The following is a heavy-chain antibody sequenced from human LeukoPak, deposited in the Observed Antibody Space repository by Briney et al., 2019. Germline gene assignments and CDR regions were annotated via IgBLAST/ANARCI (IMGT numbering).Heavy chain of an antibody. CDR1: GFTFSIYA. J-gene: IGHJ4*02. Sequence: GGSLGLSCAASGFTFSIYAMSWVRQTPGKGLEWVSSTSGSGDLTYYADSVRGRFTISRDNSQNTLYLQMNSLRAEDTAVYYCAREPLGCGGDCHFDYWGQGTLVTVSS. V-gene: IGHV3-23*01. D-gene: IGHD2-21*02. CDR2: TSGSGDLT. CDR3: AREPLGCGGDCHFDY.